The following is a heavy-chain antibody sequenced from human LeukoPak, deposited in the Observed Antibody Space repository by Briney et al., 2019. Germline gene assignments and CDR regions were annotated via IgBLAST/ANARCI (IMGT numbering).Heavy chain of an antibody. CDR2: FYYSGST. V-gene: IGHV4-59*08. CDR1: GGSISSYY. Sequence: SETLSLTCTVSGGSISSYYWSWFRQPPGKGLEWIGYFYYSGSTNYNPSLKSRVTISVDTSKNQFSLKLSSVTAADTAVYYCARGDRKYYFDYWGQGTLVTVSS. J-gene: IGHJ4*02. CDR3: ARGDRKYYFDY. D-gene: IGHD3-10*01.